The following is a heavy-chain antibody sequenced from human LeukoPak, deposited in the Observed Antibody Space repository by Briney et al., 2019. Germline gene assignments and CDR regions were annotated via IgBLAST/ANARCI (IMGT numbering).Heavy chain of an antibody. CDR2: ISSSGSTI. V-gene: IGHV3-48*03. CDR1: GFTFSSYE. Sequence: QTGGSLRLSCAASGFTFSSYEMNWVRQAPGKGLEWVSYISSSGSTIYYADSVKGRFTISRDNAKNSLYLQMNSLRAEDTAVYYCASAEYYYGSGSYYNGWNYFDYWGQGTLVTVSS. J-gene: IGHJ4*02. CDR3: ASAEYYYGSGSYYNGWNYFDY. D-gene: IGHD3-10*01.